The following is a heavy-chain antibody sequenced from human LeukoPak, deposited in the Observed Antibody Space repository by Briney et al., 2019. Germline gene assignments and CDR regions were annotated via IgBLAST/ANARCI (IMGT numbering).Heavy chain of an antibody. V-gene: IGHV3-64*02. D-gene: IGHD1-7*01. CDR2: ISSNGGNT. J-gene: IGHJ4*02. CDR1: GFTFSSYA. CDR3: ARAPLFGTTYFYDY. Sequence: PGGSLRLSCAASGFTFSSYAIHWVRQAPGKGLEYVSGISSNGGNTYYADSVKGRFTISRDNSKNTQYLQMGSLRAEDMAVYYCARAPLFGTTYFYDYWGQGTLVTVSS.